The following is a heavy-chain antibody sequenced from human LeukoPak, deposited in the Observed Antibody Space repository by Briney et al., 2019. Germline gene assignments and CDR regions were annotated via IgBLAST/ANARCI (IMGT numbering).Heavy chain of an antibody. Sequence: SETLSLTCTVSGGSISSYYWSWIRQPPGKGLEWVGYIYYSGSTYYNPSLKSRVTISVDTSKNQFSLKLSSVTAADTAVYYCARALVGLDYWGQGTLVTVSS. D-gene: IGHD3/OR15-3a*01. J-gene: IGHJ4*02. CDR1: GGSISSYY. V-gene: IGHV4-30-4*01. CDR3: ARALVGLDY. CDR2: IYYSGST.